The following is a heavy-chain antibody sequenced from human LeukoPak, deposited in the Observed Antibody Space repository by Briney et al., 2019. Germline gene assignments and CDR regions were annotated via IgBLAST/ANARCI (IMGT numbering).Heavy chain of an antibody. CDR2: FDPEDGET. CDR3: ATVPPQDYGDYGFDY. V-gene: IGHV1-24*01. Sequence: APVKVSCRVSGYTLTELSMHWVRQAPGKGLEWMGGFDPEDGETIYAQKFQGRVTMTEDTSTDTAYMELSSLRSEDTAVYYCATVPPQDYGDYGFDYWGQGTLVTVSS. D-gene: IGHD4-17*01. CDR1: GYTLTELS. J-gene: IGHJ4*02.